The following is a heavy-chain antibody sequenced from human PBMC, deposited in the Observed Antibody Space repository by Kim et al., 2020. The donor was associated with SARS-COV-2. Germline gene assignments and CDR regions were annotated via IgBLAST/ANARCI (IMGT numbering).Heavy chain of an antibody. CDR2: IKQDGSEK. CDR1: GFTFNSYW. J-gene: IGHJ4*02. V-gene: IGHV3-7*03. Sequence: GGSLRLSCAASGFTFNSYWMSWVRQAPGKGLEWVANIKQDGSEKYYVDSVKGRFTISRDNTKNSLYLQMNSLRAEDTAVYYCAREYDYVWGSYPGQPDYWGQGTLVTVSS. D-gene: IGHD3-16*02. CDR3: AREYDYVWGSYPGQPDY.